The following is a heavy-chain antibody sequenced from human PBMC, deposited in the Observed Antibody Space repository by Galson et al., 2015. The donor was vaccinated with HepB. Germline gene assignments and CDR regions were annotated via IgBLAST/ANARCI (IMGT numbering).Heavy chain of an antibody. J-gene: IGHJ4*02. V-gene: IGHV3-23*01. CDR1: GFTFSSYA. D-gene: IGHD3-22*01. CDR3: AKAPGRDSSGFPAYFDS. CDR2: ISGGGGST. Sequence: SLRLSCAASGFTFSSYAMSWVRQAPGKGLEWVSSISGGGGSTYYADSVKGRFTISRDNSKNTVSLQMNSLRAEDMALYYCAKAPGRDSSGFPAYFDSWGQGPLVTVSS.